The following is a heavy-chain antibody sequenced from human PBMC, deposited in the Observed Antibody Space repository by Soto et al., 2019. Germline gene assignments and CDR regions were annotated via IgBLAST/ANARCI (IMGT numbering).Heavy chain of an antibody. CDR2: ISAYNGNT. Sequence: ASVKVSCKASGYTFTSYGISCVRPAPGQGLEWMGWISAYNGNTNYAQKLQGRATMTTDTSTSTAYMELRSLRSDDTAVYYCAREGAINDIVVVPAAILRYYYYGMDVWGQGTTVTVSS. D-gene: IGHD2-2*01. CDR3: AREGAINDIVVVPAAILRYYYYGMDV. V-gene: IGHV1-18*01. J-gene: IGHJ6*02. CDR1: GYTFTSYG.